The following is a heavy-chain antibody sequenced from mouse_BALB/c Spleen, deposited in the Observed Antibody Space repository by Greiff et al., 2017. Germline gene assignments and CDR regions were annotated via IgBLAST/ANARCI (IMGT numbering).Heavy chain of an antibody. Sequence: EVKLVESGGGLVQPGGSLKLSCAASGFTFSSYGMSWVRQTPDKRLELVATINSNGGSTYYPDSVKGRFTISRDNAKNTLYLQMSSLKSEDTAMYYCARGPHYYAMDYWGQGTSGTVSS. CDR3: ARGPHYYAMDY. J-gene: IGHJ4*01. V-gene: IGHV5-6-3*01. CDR1: GFTFSSYG. CDR2: INSNGGST.